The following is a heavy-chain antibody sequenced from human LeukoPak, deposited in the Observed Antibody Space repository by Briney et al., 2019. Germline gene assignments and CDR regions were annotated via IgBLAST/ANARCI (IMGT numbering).Heavy chain of an antibody. D-gene: IGHD1-1*01. J-gene: IGHJ5*02. CDR3: ARDGDNWNDLWFDP. CDR1: GYTFTGYY. Sequence: ASVKASCKASGYTFTGYYMHWVRQAPGQGLEWMGWINPNSGGTNYAQKFQGRVTMTRDTSISTAYMELSRLRSDDTAVYYCARDGDNWNDLWFDPWGQGTLVTVSS. CDR2: INPNSGGT. V-gene: IGHV1-2*02.